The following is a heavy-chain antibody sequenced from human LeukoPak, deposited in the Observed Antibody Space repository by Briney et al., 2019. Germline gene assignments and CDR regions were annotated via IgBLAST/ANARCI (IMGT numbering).Heavy chain of an antibody. Sequence: GSLRLSCAASGFTFSGSAMSWVRQAPGEGLEWVSLISYSGANSYYTDSVRGRFTISRDNSKDTLFLQMNSLRAEDTAIYYCARYGDGYSNPFDYWGQGTLVTVSS. CDR2: ISYSGANS. CDR1: GFTFSGSA. J-gene: IGHJ4*02. V-gene: IGHV3-23*01. D-gene: IGHD5-24*01. CDR3: ARYGDGYSNPFDY.